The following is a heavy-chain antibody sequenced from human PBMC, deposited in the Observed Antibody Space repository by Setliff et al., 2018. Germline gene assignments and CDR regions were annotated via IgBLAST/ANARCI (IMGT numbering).Heavy chain of an antibody. V-gene: IGHV4-39*07. CDR1: GGSMITNDYF. J-gene: IGHJ6*03. Sequence: SETLSLTCTVSGGSMITNDYFWAWIRQTPGTGLEWIGSIYYSGDTYYNPSLKSRATVSVDTSTSQFSLRLTSVTAADSAVYYCARYPRRGNGWYPYYVDDWGKGTTVAVSS. CDR2: IYYSGDT. D-gene: IGHD6-19*01. CDR3: ARYPRRGNGWYPYYVDD.